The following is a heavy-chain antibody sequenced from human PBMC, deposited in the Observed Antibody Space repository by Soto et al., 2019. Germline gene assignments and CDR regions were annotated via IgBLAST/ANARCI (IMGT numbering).Heavy chain of an antibody. CDR1: GGSINSSRDY. V-gene: IGHV4-39*01. CDR2: IFYTGSP. CDR3: ARQVNMGYAESHFDY. Sequence: QLQLQESGAGLVKPSETLSLTCTVSGGSINSSRDYWGWIRQPPGKGLEWVGSIFYTGSPSYNPSLKSRVTMSVDTSKNQLSLRLSSVTAADAAVYYCARQVNMGYAESHFDYWGQGTPIIVSS. D-gene: IGHD2-15*01. J-gene: IGHJ4*02.